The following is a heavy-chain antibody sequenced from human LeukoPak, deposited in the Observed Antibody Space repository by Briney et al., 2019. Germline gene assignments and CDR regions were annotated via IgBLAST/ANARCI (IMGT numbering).Heavy chain of an antibody. CDR2: MNPNSGNT. V-gene: IGHV1-8*01. J-gene: IGHJ6*02. CDR1: GYTFTSYD. D-gene: IGHD3-10*01. CDR3: ARGGSYYGYYGMDV. Sequence: GASVKVSCKASGYTFTSYDINWVRQATGQGLEWMGWMNPNSGNTGYAQKFQGRVTMTRNTSISTAYMELSSLRSEDTAVYYCARGGSYYGYYGMDVWGQGTTVTVSS.